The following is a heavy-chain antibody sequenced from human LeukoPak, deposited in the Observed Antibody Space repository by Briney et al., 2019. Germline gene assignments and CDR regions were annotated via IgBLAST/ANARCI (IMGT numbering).Heavy chain of an antibody. CDR2: ISGSGGST. D-gene: IGHD4-11*01. CDR1: GFTFSSYA. V-gene: IGHV3-23*01. J-gene: IGHJ4*02. Sequence: GGSLRLSCAVSGFTFSSYAMSWVRQAPGKGLEWVSAISGSGGSTYYADSVKGRFTISRDNSKNTLYLQMNSLRAEDTAVYYCAKEKLDYSNIRYFDYWGQGTLVTVSS. CDR3: AKEKLDYSNIRYFDY.